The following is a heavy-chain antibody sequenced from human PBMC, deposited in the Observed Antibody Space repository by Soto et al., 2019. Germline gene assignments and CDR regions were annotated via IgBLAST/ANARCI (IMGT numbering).Heavy chain of an antibody. V-gene: IGHV4-59*01. J-gene: IGHJ4*02. D-gene: IGHD6-19*01. CDR1: GGPISGSY. Sequence: SETLSLTCSVSGGPISGSYWSWILQSPGKGLEWLGYVYYTGSTNYSPSLRSRVSISVDTSKNEFSLRLSSVTAADTAVYFCARGVAVPGAHIDYWGQGTQVTVSS. CDR3: ARGVAVPGAHIDY. CDR2: VYYTGST.